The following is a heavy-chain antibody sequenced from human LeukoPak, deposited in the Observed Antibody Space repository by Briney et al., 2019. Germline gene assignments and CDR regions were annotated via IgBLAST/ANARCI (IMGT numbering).Heavy chain of an antibody. CDR3: ARVHRYSADAFDI. CDR1: GGSLSSYY. D-gene: IGHD6-13*01. J-gene: IGHJ3*02. Sequence: SESLSLTCTVSGGSLSSYYWSWIRQPAGKGLEWIGRIYTSGSTNYNPSLKSRVTMSVDTSKNQFSLKLSPVTAADTAVYYCARVHRYSADAFDIWGQGTMVTVSS. V-gene: IGHV4-4*07. CDR2: IYTSGST.